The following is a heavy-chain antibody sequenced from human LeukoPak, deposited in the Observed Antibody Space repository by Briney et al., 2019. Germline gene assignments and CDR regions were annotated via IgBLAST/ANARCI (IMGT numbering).Heavy chain of an antibody. Sequence: KPGGSLKISCKGSGYSFSSYWIGWVRQMPGKGLEWMGIIYPDDSDTRYSPSFQGQVTISADKSIGTAYLQWSSLKASDTAMYYCARHRKDIGFDSWGQGALVTVSS. J-gene: IGHJ4*02. V-gene: IGHV5-51*01. CDR1: GYSFSSYW. D-gene: IGHD2-15*01. CDR3: ARHRKDIGFDS. CDR2: IYPDDSDT.